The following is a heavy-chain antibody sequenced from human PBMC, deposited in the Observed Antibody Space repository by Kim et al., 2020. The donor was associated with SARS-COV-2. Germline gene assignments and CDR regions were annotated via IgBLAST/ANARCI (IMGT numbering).Heavy chain of an antibody. CDR1: GGSISSYY. Sequence: SETLSLTCTVSGGSISSYYWSWIRQPPGKGLEWIGYIYYSGSTNYNPSLKSRVTISVDTSKNQFSLKLSSVTAADTAVYYCARDVRHPLIIPNDYLDYYDSSGYSRPDAFDIWGQGTWSPSLQ. V-gene: IGHV4-59*01. J-gene: IGHJ3*02. D-gene: IGHD3-22*01. CDR3: ARDVRHPLIIPNDYLDYYDSSGYSRPDAFDI. CDR2: IYYSGST.